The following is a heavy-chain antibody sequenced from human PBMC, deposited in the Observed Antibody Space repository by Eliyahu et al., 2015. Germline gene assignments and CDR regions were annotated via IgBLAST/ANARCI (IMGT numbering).Heavy chain of an antibody. CDR2: ISHDGRDE. V-gene: IGHV3-30*04. J-gene: IGHJ4*02. CDR1: GXPFSXXA. D-gene: IGHD2-15*01. Sequence: QVQLAESGGGVVQPGRSXRLSXAVXGXPFSXXAMPWXRQAPGKGLEWVAFISHDGRDEEYADSAKGRFTISRDTSKNTLYLQMNSLRIEDTALYYCAKGAGDCSAGTCYGARYYFDFWGQGALVTVSS. CDR3: AKGAGDCSAGTCYGARYYFDF.